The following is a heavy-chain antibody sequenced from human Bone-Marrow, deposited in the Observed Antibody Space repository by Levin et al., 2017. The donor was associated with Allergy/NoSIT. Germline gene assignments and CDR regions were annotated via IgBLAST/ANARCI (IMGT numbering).Heavy chain of an antibody. D-gene: IGHD5-18*01. J-gene: IGHJ2*01. CDR3: ARTRGYTYGQDWYFDL. Sequence: KASETLSLTCTVSGGSISSGDYYWSWIRQPPGKGLEWIGYISYSARTYYNPSLKSRVSISVDTAKNQFSLKLSSVTAADTAVYYCARTRGYTYGQDWYFDLWGRGTLVTVSS. V-gene: IGHV4-30-4*01. CDR1: GGSISSGDYY. CDR2: ISYSART.